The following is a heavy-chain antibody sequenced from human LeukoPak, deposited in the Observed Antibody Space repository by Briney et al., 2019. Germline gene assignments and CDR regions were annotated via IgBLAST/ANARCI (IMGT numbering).Heavy chain of an antibody. V-gene: IGHV1-3*03. J-gene: IGHJ4*02. CDR2: MNAGNGNT. CDR3: AREGSMVRGVGIFGFDY. D-gene: IGHD3-10*01. CDR1: GYIFTGYY. Sequence: ASVKVSCKASGYIFTGYYIHWVRQAPGQGLEWMGWMNAGNGNTKYSQKFQGRVTITRDTSASTAYMELSSLKSEDMAVYYCAREGSMVRGVGIFGFDYWGQGTLVTVSS.